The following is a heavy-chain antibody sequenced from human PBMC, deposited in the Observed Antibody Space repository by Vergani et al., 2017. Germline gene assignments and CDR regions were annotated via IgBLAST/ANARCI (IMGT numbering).Heavy chain of an antibody. CDR3: AKGPGLLRCLEWLPPDF. V-gene: IGHV3-23*03. D-gene: IGHD3-3*01. Sequence: EVQLLESGGGLVQPGGSLRLSCAASGFTFSSYAMSWVRQAPGKGLEWVSIIYSGGSSTYYADSVKGRFTISRDNSKNTLYLQMNSLRAEDTAVYYCAKGPGLLRCLEWLPPDFWGQGTLVTVSS. CDR1: GFTFSSYA. J-gene: IGHJ4*02. CDR2: IYSGGSST.